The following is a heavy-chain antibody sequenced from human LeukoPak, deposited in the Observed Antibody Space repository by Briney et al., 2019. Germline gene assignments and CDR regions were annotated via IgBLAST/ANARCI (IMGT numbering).Heavy chain of an antibody. CDR3: AREDGKCSGISCYPTSY. D-gene: IGHD2-2*01. J-gene: IGHJ4*02. CDR2: INIGNGNT. CDR1: GYTFTTYN. Sequence: GASVKVSCKASGYTFTTYNMHWVRQAPGQSLEWMGWINIGNGNTHYSQNFQGRLAITRDTSASTTYMELSLLRSEDTAVYYCAREDGKCSGISCYPTSYWGQGTLVSVSS. V-gene: IGHV1-3*04.